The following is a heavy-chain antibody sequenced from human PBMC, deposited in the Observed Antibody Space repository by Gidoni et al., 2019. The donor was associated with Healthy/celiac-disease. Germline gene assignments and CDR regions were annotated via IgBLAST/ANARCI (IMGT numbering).Heavy chain of an antibody. CDR1: VGSVSSGSYY. J-gene: IGHJ4*02. V-gene: IGHV4-61*01. Sequence: QVQLQESGPGLVKPSETLSLTCTVSVGSVSSGSYYWSWIRQPPGKGLEWIGYIYYSGSTNYNPSLKSRVTISVDTSKNQFSLKLSSVTAADTAVYYCARDADYYDSSGYYVQFDYWGQGTLVTVSS. CDR2: IYYSGST. D-gene: IGHD3-22*01. CDR3: ARDADYYDSSGYYVQFDY.